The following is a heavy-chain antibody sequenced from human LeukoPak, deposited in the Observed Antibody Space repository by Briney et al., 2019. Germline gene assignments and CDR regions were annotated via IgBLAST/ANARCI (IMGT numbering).Heavy chain of an antibody. Sequence: GGSLRLSCAASGFTFSSYSMNWVRQAPGKGLEWVASISSSSSSYIYYADSVKGRFTISRDNAKNSLYLQMNGLRAEDTAVYYCARDPHSLLWYFDLWGRGTLVTVSS. CDR3: ARDPHSLLWYFDL. CDR2: ISSSSSSYI. D-gene: IGHD2-15*01. J-gene: IGHJ2*01. V-gene: IGHV3-21*01. CDR1: GFTFSSYS.